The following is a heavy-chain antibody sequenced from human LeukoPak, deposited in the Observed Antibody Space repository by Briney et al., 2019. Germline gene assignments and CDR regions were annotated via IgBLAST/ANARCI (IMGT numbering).Heavy chain of an antibody. CDR2: ISGSGGST. V-gene: IGHV3-23*01. CDR1: GFTFSSYA. J-gene: IGHJ4*02. D-gene: IGHD3-3*01. CDR3: AKVSYYDFWRVPFDY. Sequence: GGSLRLSCAASGFTFSSYAMSWVRQAPGKGLEWVSAISGSGGSTYSADSVKGRFTISRDNTKTTLYLQMNSLRAEDTAVYYCAKVSYYDFWRVPFDYWGQGTLVTVSS.